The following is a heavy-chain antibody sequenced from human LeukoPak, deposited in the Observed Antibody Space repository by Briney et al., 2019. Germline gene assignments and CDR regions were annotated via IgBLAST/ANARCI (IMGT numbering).Heavy chain of an antibody. CDR1: GYTFTSYY. CDR3: ARDRVLYGNRASAPLGY. CDR2: INPSGGST. Sequence: GASVKVSCKASGYTFTSYYMHWVRQAPGQGLEWMGIINPSGGSTSYAQKFQGRVTMTRDTSTSTVYMELSSLRSEDTAVYYCARDRVLYGNRASAPLGYWGQGTLVTVSS. D-gene: IGHD5-24*01. V-gene: IGHV1-46*01. J-gene: IGHJ4*02.